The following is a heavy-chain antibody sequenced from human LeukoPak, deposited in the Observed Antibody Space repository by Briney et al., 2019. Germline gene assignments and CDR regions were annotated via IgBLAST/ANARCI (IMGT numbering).Heavy chain of an antibody. V-gene: IGHV3-30*18. CDR1: GFTFSGYG. D-gene: IGHD5-12*01. CDR2: ISNDRSDK. Sequence: GGSLRLSCAASGFTFSGYGMHWVRQAPGKGLEWVAVISNDRSDKYYADSVKGRFTISIDNSKNTLYLQMSSLRAEDTAVYYCAKDGYDSWGQGTLVTVSS. J-gene: IGHJ4*02. CDR3: AKDGYDS.